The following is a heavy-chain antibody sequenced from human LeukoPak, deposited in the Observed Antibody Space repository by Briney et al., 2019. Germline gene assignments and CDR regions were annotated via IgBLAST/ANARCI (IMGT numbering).Heavy chain of an antibody. CDR1: GFTFSNAW. CDR2: IKSKTDGGTT. V-gene: IGHV3-15*01. J-gene: IGHJ6*03. CDR3: TTGRKRNYYYYYMDV. Sequence: PGGSLRLSCAASGFTFSNAWMSWVRQAPGKGLEWVGRIKSKTDGGTTDYAAPVKGRFTISRDDSKNTLYLQMNSLKTEDTAVYCCTTGRKRNYYYYYMDVWGKGTTVTVSS.